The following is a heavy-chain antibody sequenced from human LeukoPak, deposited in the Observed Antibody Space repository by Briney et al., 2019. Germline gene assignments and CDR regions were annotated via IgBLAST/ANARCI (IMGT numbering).Heavy chain of an antibody. V-gene: IGHV1-69*01. CDR2: IITIFGTA. D-gene: IGHD3-22*01. CDR1: GGTFSSYA. CDR3: ARDYYDSSGYFLGGY. J-gene: IGHJ4*02. Sequence: SVKVSCKASGGTFSSYAISWVRQGPGQGLEWMGGIITIFGTANYAQKFQGRVTITADESTSTAYMELSSLRSEDTAVYYCARDYYDSSGYFLGGYWGQGTLVTVSS.